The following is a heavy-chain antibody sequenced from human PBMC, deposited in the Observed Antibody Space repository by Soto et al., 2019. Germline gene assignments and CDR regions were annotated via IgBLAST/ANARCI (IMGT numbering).Heavy chain of an antibody. CDR2: IRSKAYGGTT. Sequence: SLRLSCTASGFTFNDYTLGWVRQAPGKGLEWVGFIRSKAYGGTTEYAASVKGRFTISRDDSKSIAYLQMNSLKTEDTAVYYCTAGKLYPSLDFDYWGQGTLVTVSS. J-gene: IGHJ4*02. V-gene: IGHV3-49*04. CDR1: GFTFNDYT. CDR3: TAGKLYPSLDFDY. D-gene: IGHD2-8*01.